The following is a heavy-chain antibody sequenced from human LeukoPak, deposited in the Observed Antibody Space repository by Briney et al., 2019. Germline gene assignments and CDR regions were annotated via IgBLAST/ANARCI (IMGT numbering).Heavy chain of an antibody. V-gene: IGHV4-4*07. Sequence: PSETLSLTCTVSGGSISSYYWSWIRQPAGKGLEWIGRIYTSGSTNYNPSLKSRVTMSVDTSKNQFSLKLSSVTAADTAVYYCARIWGGPAASHDAFDIWGQGTMVTVSS. D-gene: IGHD2-2*01. CDR3: ARIWGGPAASHDAFDI. CDR2: IYTSGST. J-gene: IGHJ3*02. CDR1: GGSISSYY.